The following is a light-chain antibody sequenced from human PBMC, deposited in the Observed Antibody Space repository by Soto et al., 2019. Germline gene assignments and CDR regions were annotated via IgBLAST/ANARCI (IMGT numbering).Light chain of an antibody. CDR1: QNVSRSY. V-gene: IGKV3-20*01. J-gene: IGKJ5*01. CDR2: GAS. Sequence: EIVLTQSPGTLSLSQGERATLSCRASQNVSRSYLAWYQQKPGQAPRLLIFGASRRATGIPDRFSGSGSGTDFTLTISRLEPEDFAVYYCQQYGNFPITFGQGTRLEIK. CDR3: QQYGNFPIT.